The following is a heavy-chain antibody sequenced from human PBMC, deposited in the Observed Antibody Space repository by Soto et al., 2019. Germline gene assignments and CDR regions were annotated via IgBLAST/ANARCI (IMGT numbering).Heavy chain of an antibody. D-gene: IGHD3-22*01. CDR3: AKRDDSGGSRGATFDY. CDR1: AFCFCDYA. J-gene: IGHJ4*01. Sequence: GGSPILSCASSAFCFCDYAMTSVRRAPERGLEWVSAISGMGGNARYADPVKGRFTISRDNCKNTLFFQMNSLRVEDTGIYYCAKRDDSGGSRGATFDYWGPGTLVTVSS. CDR2: ISGMGGNA. V-gene: IGHV3-23*01.